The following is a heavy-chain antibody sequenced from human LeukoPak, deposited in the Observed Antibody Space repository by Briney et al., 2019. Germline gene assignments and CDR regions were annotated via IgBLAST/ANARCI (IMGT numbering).Heavy chain of an antibody. V-gene: IGHV4-34*01. CDR3: AKPTKLPWDAFDI. CDR1: GGSFSGYY. J-gene: IGHJ3*02. CDR2: INHSART. Sequence: SETLSLTCAVYGGSFSGYYWSWLRQPPGKGLEWFGEINHSARTNYNPSLNSRVTISVDTSKYQYSLKLSSVTDANTAVYYCAKPTKLPWDAFDIWGQGTMVTVSS. D-gene: IGHD2-2*01.